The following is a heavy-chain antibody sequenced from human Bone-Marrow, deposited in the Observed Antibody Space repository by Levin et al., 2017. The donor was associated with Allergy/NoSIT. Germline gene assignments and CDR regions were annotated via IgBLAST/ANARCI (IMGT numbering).Heavy chain of an antibody. CDR3: ARDRRATVVGNWFDP. Sequence: GESLKISCAASGFTFSSYGMHWVRQAPGKGLEWVAVIWYDGSNKYYADSVKGRFTISRDNSKNTLYLQMNSLRAEDTAVYYCARDRRATVVGNWFDPWGQGTLVTVSS. J-gene: IGHJ5*02. V-gene: IGHV3-33*01. CDR2: IWYDGSNK. D-gene: IGHD4-11*01. CDR1: GFTFSSYG.